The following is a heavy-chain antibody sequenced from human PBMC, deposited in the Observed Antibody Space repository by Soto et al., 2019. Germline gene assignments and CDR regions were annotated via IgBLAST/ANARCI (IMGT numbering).Heavy chain of an antibody. Sequence: SETLSLTCAVYGGSFSGYYWSWIRQPPGKGLEWIGEINHSGSTNYNPSLKSRVTISVDTSKNQFSLKLSSVTAADTAVYYCARSWDWFDPWGQGTLVTVSS. V-gene: IGHV4-34*01. CDR1: GGSFSGYY. CDR3: ARSWDWFDP. D-gene: IGHD3-16*01. J-gene: IGHJ5*02. CDR2: INHSGST.